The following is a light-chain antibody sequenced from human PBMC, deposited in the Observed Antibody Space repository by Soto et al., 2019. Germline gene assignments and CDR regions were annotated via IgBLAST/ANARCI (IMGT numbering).Light chain of an antibody. CDR2: EGS. CDR1: ISDVGSSGP. V-gene: IGLV2-23*01. Sequence: QSALTQPASVSGSPGQSITISCSGSISDVGSSGPVSWYQHHPGQVPKLIIYEGSRRPSGVSSRFSGSKTGNTASLTITGLQAEDEANYHCCSYVGARTYVFGTGTKVTV. J-gene: IGLJ1*01. CDR3: CSYVGARTYV.